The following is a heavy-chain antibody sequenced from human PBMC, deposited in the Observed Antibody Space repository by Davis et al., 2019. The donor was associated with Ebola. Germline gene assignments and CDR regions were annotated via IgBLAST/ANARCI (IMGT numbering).Heavy chain of an antibody. D-gene: IGHD2-2*01. CDR1: GFTFSSNW. CDR2: INPDGSFT. J-gene: IGHJ4*02. CDR3: ARSSYQPDY. Sequence: GESLKISCAASGFTFSSNWMHWVRQAPGKGLVWVSRINPDGSFTDYADSVKGRFSISRDSTSNTLYLQMNSLRAEDTAVYYCARSSYQPDYWGQGTLVTVSS. V-gene: IGHV3-74*01.